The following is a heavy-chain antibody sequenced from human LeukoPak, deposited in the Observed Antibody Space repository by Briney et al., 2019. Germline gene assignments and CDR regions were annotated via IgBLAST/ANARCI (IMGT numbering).Heavy chain of an antibody. V-gene: IGHV3-21*01. D-gene: IGHD3-10*01. CDR1: GFTFSSYS. CDR2: ISSSSSYI. J-gene: IGHJ4*02. CDR3: AANYGSGSSPLDY. Sequence: GGSLRLSCAASGFTFSSYSMNWVRQAPGKGLELVSSISSSSSYIYYAESVKGRFTISRDNAKNSLYLQMNSLRAEDTAVYYCAANYGSGSSPLDYWGQGTLVTVSS.